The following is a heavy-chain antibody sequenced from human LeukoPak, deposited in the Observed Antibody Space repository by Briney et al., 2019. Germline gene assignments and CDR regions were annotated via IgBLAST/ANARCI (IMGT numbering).Heavy chain of an antibody. CDR3: ARRRAYYGSGSRYYYMDV. CDR2: ISAYNGNT. V-gene: IGHV1-18*01. Sequence: ASVKVSCKASGYTFTSYGISWVRQAPGQGLEWMGWISAYNGNTNYAQKLQGRVTMTTDTSTSTAYMELRSLRSDDTAVYYCARRRAYYGSGSRYYYMDVWGKGTTVTISS. J-gene: IGHJ6*03. D-gene: IGHD3-10*01. CDR1: GYTFTSYG.